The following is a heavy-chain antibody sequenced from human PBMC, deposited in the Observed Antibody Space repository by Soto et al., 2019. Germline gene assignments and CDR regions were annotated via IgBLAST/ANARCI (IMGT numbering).Heavy chain of an antibody. V-gene: IGHV3-74*01. J-gene: IGHJ3*02. D-gene: IGHD3-9*01. CDR2: INSDGSST. CDR1: GFTFSSYW. Sequence: PGGSLRLSCAASGFTFSSYWMHWVRQAPGKGLVWVSRINSDGSSTSYADSVKGRFTISRDNAKNTLYLQMNSLRAEDTAVYYCASDILTGYYCPDAFDIWGQGTMVTVSS. CDR3: ASDILTGYYCPDAFDI.